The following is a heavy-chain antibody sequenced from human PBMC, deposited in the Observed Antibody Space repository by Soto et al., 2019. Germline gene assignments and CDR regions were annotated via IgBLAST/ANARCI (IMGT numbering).Heavy chain of an antibody. J-gene: IGHJ6*03. D-gene: IGHD2-8*01. CDR2: IDPSDSYT. CDR1: GYSFTSYW. V-gene: IGHV5-10-1*01. CDR3: ARFERMYARDYYYYYMDG. Sequence: GESLKISCKGSGYSFTSYWISWVRQMPGKGLEWMGRIDPSDSYTNYSPSFQGHVTISADKSISTAYLQWSSLKASDTAMYYCARFERMYARDYYYYYMDGWGKGTTVTVSS.